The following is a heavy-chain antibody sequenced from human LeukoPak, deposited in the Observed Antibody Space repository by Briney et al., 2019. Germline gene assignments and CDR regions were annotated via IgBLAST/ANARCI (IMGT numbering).Heavy chain of an antibody. V-gene: IGHV3-21*01. CDR2: ITSGSNYI. D-gene: IGHD3-10*02. CDR1: GFTFSSYS. Sequence: GGSLRLSCVASGFTFSSYSMNWVRQAPGKGLEWVSSITSGSNYIYYADSVKGRFTISRDNAKNSLYLQMNSLRAEDTAVYYCARDYVTTYDYVGEVFDYWGQGTLVTVSS. J-gene: IGHJ4*02. CDR3: ARDYVTTYDYVGEVFDY.